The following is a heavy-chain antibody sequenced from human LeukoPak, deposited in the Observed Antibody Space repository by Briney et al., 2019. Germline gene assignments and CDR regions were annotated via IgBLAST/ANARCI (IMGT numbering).Heavy chain of an antibody. D-gene: IGHD6-6*01. CDR3: ARDASMDAFDI. J-gene: IGHJ3*02. CDR1: GFTFSSYW. Sequence: GGSLRLSCAASGFTFSSYWMSWVRQAPGKGLEWVANIKQDGSEKYYADSVKGRFTISRDNAKNSLYLQMNSLRAEDTAVYYCARDASMDAFDIWGQGTMVTVSS. CDR2: IKQDGSEK. V-gene: IGHV3-7*01.